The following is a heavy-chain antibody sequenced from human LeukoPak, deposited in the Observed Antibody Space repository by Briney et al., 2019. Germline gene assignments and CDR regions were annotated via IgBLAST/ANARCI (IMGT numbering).Heavy chain of an antibody. CDR3: AREAIAVAGYFDY. Sequence: GGSLRLSCAASGFTFSSHLMHWVRQAPGKGLVWVSRISSDGTYTNYADSVKGRFTISRDNSKNTLYLQVNSLRAEDSAVYYCAREAIAVAGYFDYWGQGTLVTVSS. J-gene: IGHJ4*02. CDR1: GFTFSSHL. CDR2: ISSDGTYT. V-gene: IGHV3-74*01. D-gene: IGHD6-19*01.